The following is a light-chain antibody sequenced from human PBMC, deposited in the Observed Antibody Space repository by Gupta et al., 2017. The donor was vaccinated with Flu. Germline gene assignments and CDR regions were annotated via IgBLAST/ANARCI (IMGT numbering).Light chain of an antibody. J-gene: IGKJ1*01. Sequence: PVTLGQPASISCRSSQSLVHRNGNSYVSWLQQRPGQSPRRLIYRVSNRDSGVPDRFSGSGSGTDFTLKISRVEAEDVGVYYCMQGTHWSTFGPGTKVEIK. CDR2: RVS. CDR1: QSLVHRNGNSY. V-gene: IGKV2-30*02. CDR3: MQGTHWST.